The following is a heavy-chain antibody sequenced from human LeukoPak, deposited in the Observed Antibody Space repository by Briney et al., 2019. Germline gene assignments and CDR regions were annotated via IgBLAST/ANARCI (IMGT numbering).Heavy chain of an antibody. D-gene: IGHD5-24*01. CDR2: ISAYNGNT. V-gene: IGHV1-18*01. J-gene: IGHJ4*02. CDR3: ARDRTRRRDGYSPGGCFDY. Sequence: GASVKVSCKASGYTFTSYGISWVRQAPGQGLEWMGWISAYNGNTNYAQKLQGRVTITADKSTSTAYMELSSLRSEDTAVYYCARDRTRRRDGYSPGGCFDYWGQGTLVTVSS. CDR1: GYTFTSYG.